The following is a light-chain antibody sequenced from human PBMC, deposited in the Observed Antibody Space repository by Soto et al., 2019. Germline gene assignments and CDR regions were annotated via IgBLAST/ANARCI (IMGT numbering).Light chain of an antibody. Sequence: QSVLTQPASVSGSPGQSITISCTGTSSDVGAYNYVSWYQQHPGKAPKLMIYEVSNRPSGVSNRFPGSKSGNTASLTISGLHAEDEADYYCSSYTRSSTLDVFGTGTKVTV. J-gene: IGLJ1*01. CDR1: SSDVGAYNY. V-gene: IGLV2-14*01. CDR2: EVS. CDR3: SSYTRSSTLDV.